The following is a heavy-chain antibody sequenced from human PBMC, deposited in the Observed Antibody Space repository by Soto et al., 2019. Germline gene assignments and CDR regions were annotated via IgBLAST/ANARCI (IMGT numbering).Heavy chain of an antibody. CDR2: ISSTGTYI. J-gene: IGHJ3*02. V-gene: IGHV3-21*01. CDR1: GITFSSYS. D-gene: IGHD6-6*01. CDR3: ASETTPYSSSSHAFDI. Sequence: EVQLVESGGGLVKPGGSLRLSCAASGITFSSYSMNWVRQAPGKGLEWVSSISSTGTYIDYADSVKGRFTISRDNAKNSLFLQMDSLRAEDAALYYCASETTPYSSSSHAFDIWGQGTMVTVSS.